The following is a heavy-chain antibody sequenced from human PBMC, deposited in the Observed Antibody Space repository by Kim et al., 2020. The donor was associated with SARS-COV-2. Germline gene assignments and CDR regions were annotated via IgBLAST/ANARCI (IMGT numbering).Heavy chain of an antibody. Sequence: GESLKISCKGSGYSFTSYWIGWVRQMPGKGLEWMGIIYPGDSDTRYSPSFQGQVTISADKSISTAYLQWSSLKASDTAMYYCARLMGYYDILTGYTDRPAYNWFDPWGQGTLVTVSS. CDR1: GYSFTSYW. CDR3: ARLMGYYDILTGYTDRPAYNWFDP. J-gene: IGHJ5*02. CDR2: IYPGDSDT. D-gene: IGHD3-9*01. V-gene: IGHV5-51*01.